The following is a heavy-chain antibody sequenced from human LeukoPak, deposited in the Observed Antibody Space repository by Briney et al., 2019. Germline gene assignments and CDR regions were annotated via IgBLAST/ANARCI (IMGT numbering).Heavy chain of an antibody. V-gene: IGHV3-30*01. D-gene: IGHD2-2*01. Sequence: GGSLRLSCAASGFTFSSYAMHWVCQAPGKGLEWVAVISYDGSNKYYADSVKGRFTISRDNSKNTLYLQMNSLRAEDTAVYYCARDGRVVPAAKTARGYYYYYMDVWGKGTTVTVSS. CDR2: ISYDGSNK. CDR3: ARDGRVVPAAKTARGYYYYYMDV. CDR1: GFTFSSYA. J-gene: IGHJ6*03.